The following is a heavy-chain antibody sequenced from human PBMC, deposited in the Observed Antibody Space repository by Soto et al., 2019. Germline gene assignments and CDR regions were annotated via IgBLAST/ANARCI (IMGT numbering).Heavy chain of an antibody. D-gene: IGHD3-22*01. V-gene: IGHV3-23*01. CDR1: GFTFSSYA. CDR3: AKGGEGYYDCSVFSLYYYYYGMDV. Sequence: GSLRLSCAASGFTFSSYAMSWVRQAPGKGLEWVSAISGSGGSTYYADSVKGRFTISRDNSKNTLYLQRNSLRAEDTAVYYCAKGGEGYYDCSVFSLYYYYYGMDVWGQRTTVTVSS. CDR2: ISGSGGST. J-gene: IGHJ6*02.